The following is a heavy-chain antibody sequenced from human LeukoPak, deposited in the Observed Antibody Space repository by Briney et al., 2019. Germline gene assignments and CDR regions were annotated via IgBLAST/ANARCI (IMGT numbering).Heavy chain of an antibody. CDR1: RFIFSDYY. CDR2: ISSSGYTM. V-gene: IGHV3-11*01. J-gene: IGHJ3*02. D-gene: IGHD4-17*01. Sequence: GGSLRLSCAASRFIFSDYYMDWLRQAPGKGLEWVASISSSGYTMFYADSVRGRFTISRDNAKSSLFLQMNSLRGEDTAVYFCARGSRVTTRLDAFDIWGQGTMVTVSS. CDR3: ARGSRVTTRLDAFDI.